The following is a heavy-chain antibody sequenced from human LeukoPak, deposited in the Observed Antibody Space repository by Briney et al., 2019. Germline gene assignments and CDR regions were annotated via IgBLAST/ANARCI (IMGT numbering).Heavy chain of an antibody. Sequence: GGSLRLSCAASGFTFNIYVMTWVRQAPGRGLEWVSGISGSGGSTYYADSVKGRFTISRDNSKNTVYLQMNSLRAEDTAIYYCAKVRNTNCKYCFESWGQGTLVTVSS. J-gene: IGHJ4*02. D-gene: IGHD2-2*01. CDR1: GFTFNIYV. CDR2: ISGSGGST. CDR3: AKVRNTNCKYCFES. V-gene: IGHV3-23*01.